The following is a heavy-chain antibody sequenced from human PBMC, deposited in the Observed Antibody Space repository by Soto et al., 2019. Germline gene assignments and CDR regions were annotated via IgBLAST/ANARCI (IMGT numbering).Heavy chain of an antibody. Sequence: SETLSLTCTVSGGSINSYYWSWIRQPPGEGLEWIGYIYYSGSTNYNPSLKSRVTMSVDTSKNQFSLKLSSVTAADTAVYYCARGQGHYQGMDVWGQGTTVTVSS. CDR3: ARGQGHYQGMDV. CDR2: IYYSGST. J-gene: IGHJ6*02. CDR1: GGSINSYY. V-gene: IGHV4-59*01.